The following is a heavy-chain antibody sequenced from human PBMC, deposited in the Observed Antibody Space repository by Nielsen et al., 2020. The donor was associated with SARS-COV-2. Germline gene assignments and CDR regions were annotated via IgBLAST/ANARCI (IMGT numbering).Heavy chain of an antibody. Sequence: GGSMSLACAASGFTFGDAIIHWVSQASGKGIEWVGRIRSKTNNYETSYAASVKGRFIISRDESKNMPYLQMNSLKTDDTAVYYCKHYYDMDVWGQGTTVTVSS. V-gene: IGHV3-73*01. J-gene: IGHJ6*02. CDR3: KHYYDMDV. CDR2: IRSKTNNYET. CDR1: GFTFGDAI.